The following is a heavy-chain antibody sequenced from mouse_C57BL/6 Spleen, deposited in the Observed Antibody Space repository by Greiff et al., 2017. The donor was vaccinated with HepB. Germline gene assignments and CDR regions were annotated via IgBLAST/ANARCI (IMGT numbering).Heavy chain of an antibody. D-gene: IGHD2-2*01. CDR3: ARHEGVTTGFDY. V-gene: IGHV5-12*01. J-gene: IGHJ2*01. Sequence: EVKLMESGGGLVQPGGSLKLSCAASGFTFSDYYMYWVRQTPEKRLEWVAYISNGGGSTYYPDTVKGRFTISRDNAKNTLYLQMSRLKSEDTAMYYCARHEGVTTGFDYWGQGTTLTVSS. CDR2: ISNGGGST. CDR1: GFTFSDYY.